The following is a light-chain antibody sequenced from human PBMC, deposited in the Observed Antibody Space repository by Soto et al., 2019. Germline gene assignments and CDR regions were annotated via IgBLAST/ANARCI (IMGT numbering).Light chain of an antibody. J-gene: IGKJ4*01. CDR2: GAS. V-gene: IGKV1-9*01. CDR3: QQAATFPLT. Sequence: IQLTQSPSSLSASVGDRVTITCRASQAIINYLAWYQQKPGKAPQLLIYGASTLQSGVPSRFSGSGSGTHFTLTISSVQPEDSATYYCQQAATFPLTFGGGTKVDIK. CDR1: QAIINY.